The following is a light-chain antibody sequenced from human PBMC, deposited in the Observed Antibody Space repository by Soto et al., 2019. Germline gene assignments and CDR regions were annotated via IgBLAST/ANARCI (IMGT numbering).Light chain of an antibody. J-gene: IGLJ2*01. CDR2: KNN. CDR3: ASWDNDLNGPI. Sequence: QSVLTQPPSASGTPGQRVSISCSGSASNVGSTYVFWYQQVPGTAPTLLIYKNNQRPSGVSDLFSGSKSGTSASLAISGLRVDDEADYHCASWDNDLNGPIFGGGTKLTVL. CDR1: ASNVGSTY. V-gene: IGLV1-47*01.